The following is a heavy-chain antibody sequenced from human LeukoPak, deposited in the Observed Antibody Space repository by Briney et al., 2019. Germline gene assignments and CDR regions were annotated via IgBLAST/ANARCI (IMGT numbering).Heavy chain of an antibody. CDR1: GGSIGPYY. V-gene: IGHV4-59*01. CDR3: ARAPGYSFGPNNCFDP. J-gene: IGHJ5*02. D-gene: IGHD5-18*01. CDR2: VHKYGST. Sequence: SETLSLTCTVSGGSIGPYYWSWIRQPPGKGLEWIGYVHKYGSTNYNPSLKSRVTMSVDASKNQVSLTLRSVSRADTAMYYCARAPGYSFGPNNCFDPWGQGTLVTVSS.